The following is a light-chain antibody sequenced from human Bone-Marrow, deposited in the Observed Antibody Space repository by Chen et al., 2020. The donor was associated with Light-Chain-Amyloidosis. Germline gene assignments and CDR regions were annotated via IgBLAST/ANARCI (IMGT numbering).Light chain of an antibody. CDR1: RSDVCGDNH. CDR3: SSYTITNTLV. J-gene: IGLJ1*01. Sequence: QSALTQPASVSGSPGPSITISCTGTRSDVCGDNHVSWYQQHPDKAPKLMIYEVTNRPSWVPDLFSGSKSDNTASLTISGLQTEDEADYFCSSYTITNTLVFGSGTRVTVL. CDR2: EVT. V-gene: IGLV2-14*01.